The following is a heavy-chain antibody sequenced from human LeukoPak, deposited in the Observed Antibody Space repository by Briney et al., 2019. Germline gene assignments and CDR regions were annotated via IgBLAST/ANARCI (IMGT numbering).Heavy chain of an antibody. CDR1: GGSFSSYY. CDR2: IYDSGST. J-gene: IGHJ4*02. D-gene: IGHD6-13*01. Sequence: SETLSLTCTVSGGSFSSYYWSWLRQPPGRGVEGVGYIYDSGSTNYNPSLKSRVTMSIDTSKNQFSLKLTSVTAADTAVYYCARVPFPIIAAAGTFDYWGQGTLVTVSS. V-gene: IGHV4-4*09. CDR3: ARVPFPIIAAAGTFDY.